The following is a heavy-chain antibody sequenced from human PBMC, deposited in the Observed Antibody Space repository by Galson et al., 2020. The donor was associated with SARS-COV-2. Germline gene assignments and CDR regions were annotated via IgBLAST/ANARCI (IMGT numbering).Heavy chain of an antibody. D-gene: IGHD1-26*01. CDR1: GGSFSGYY. Sequence: SETLSLTCAVYGGSFSGYYWSWIRQPPGKGLEWLGEINHSGSTNYNPSLQSRVTISVDTSKNQFSLKLSSVTAADTAVYYCAVGWELLDYLGQGTLVTVSS. V-gene: IGHV4-34*01. CDR3: AVGWELLDY. CDR2: INHSGST. J-gene: IGHJ4*02.